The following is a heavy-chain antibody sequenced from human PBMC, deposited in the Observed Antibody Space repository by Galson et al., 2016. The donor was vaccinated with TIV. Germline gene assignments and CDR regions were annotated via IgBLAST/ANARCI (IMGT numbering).Heavy chain of an antibody. V-gene: IGHV4-59*01. CDR3: ARSSYDSSVYLVQ. J-gene: IGHJ4*02. CDR2: IYGSGDT. D-gene: IGHD3-22*01. CDR1: GDSISAYY. Sequence: TLSLTRSVSGDSISAYYWSWIRQSPRKELEWIGYIYGSGDTNYNPSLENRVTISLDTSKNQVSLILTSVTTADTAIYFCARSSYDSSVYLVQWGQGALVTVSP.